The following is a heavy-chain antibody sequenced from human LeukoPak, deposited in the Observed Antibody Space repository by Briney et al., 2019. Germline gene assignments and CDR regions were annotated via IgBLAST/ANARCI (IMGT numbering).Heavy chain of an antibody. D-gene: IGHD1-26*01. CDR3: ARDREGL. CDR1: VFTVCGNY. Sequence: QPGGSLRLSCAASVFTVCGNYMRCVPQAPGKALECVSLIYSGCTTYYAKSVKGRLTLSRDNSKNTLYLQMNRLTAEVTAVYYCARDREGLWGEGALVTVSS. CDR2: IYSGCTT. J-gene: IGHJ4*02. V-gene: IGHV3-53*01.